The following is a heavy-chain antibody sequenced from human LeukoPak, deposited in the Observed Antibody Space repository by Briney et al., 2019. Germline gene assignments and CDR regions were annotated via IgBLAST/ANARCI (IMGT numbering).Heavy chain of an antibody. D-gene: IGHD6-6*01. V-gene: IGHV1-8*02. CDR1: GYTFTGYY. Sequence: ASVKVPCKASGYTFTGYYMHWVRQAPGQGLEWMGWINPNSGNTGYAQKFQGRVTMTRNTSISTAYMELSSLRSEDTAVYYCARDASSSSSVTHYYYYMDVWGKGTTVTVSS. CDR2: INPNSGNT. J-gene: IGHJ6*03. CDR3: ARDASSSSSVTHYYYYMDV.